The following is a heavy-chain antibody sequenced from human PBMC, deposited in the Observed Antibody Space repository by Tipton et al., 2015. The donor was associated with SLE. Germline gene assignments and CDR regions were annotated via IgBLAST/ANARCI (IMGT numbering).Heavy chain of an antibody. CDR1: GGSVSSGFFY. J-gene: IGHJ4*02. V-gene: IGHV4-61*01. CDR3: AREGSSWYYFDY. Sequence: TLSLTCTVSGGSVSSGFFYWSWIRQPPGKGLEWIGEINHSGSTNYNPSLKSRVTISVDTSKNQFSLKLSSVTAADTAVYYCAREGSSWYYFDYWGQGTLVTVSS. D-gene: IGHD6-13*01. CDR2: INHSGST.